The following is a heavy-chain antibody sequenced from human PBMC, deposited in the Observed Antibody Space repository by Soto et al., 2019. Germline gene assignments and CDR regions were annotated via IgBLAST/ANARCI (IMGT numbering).Heavy chain of an antibody. Sequence: GGSLRLSCGAPGVTFKDYGMHWVRQAPGKGLEWVAVISYDGKQTYYADSVKGRFTISKDKSKRTLFLQMNSLRVDDTAVYYCARDGWGSNWYFDLWGRGTLVTVPQ. J-gene: IGHJ2*01. CDR3: ARDGWGSNWYFDL. CDR2: ISYDGKQT. CDR1: GVTFKDYG. D-gene: IGHD3-16*01. V-gene: IGHV3-30*03.